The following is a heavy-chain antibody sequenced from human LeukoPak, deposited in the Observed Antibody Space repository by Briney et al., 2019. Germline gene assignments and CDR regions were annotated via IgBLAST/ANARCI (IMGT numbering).Heavy chain of an antibody. V-gene: IGHV3-48*01. CDR1: GFTFSSYS. CDR2: ISSSSSTI. Sequence: PGGSLRLSCAASGFTFSSYSMNWVRQAPGKGLEWVSYISSSSSTIYYADSVKGRFTISRDNAKNSLYLQMNSLRAEDTAVYYCAKAPNWNYFDYWGQGTLVTVSS. CDR3: AKAPNWNYFDY. J-gene: IGHJ4*02. D-gene: IGHD1-1*01.